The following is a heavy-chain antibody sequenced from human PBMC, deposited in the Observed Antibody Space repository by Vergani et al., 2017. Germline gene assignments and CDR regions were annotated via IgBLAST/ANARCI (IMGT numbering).Heavy chain of an antibody. CDR3: ATTSVVVPAATRDYFDY. CDR1: GYTFTGYY. J-gene: IGHJ4*02. V-gene: IGHV1-24*01. CDR2: FDPEDGET. Sequence: VQLVQSGAEVKKPGASVKVSCKASGYTFTGYYMHWVRQAPGKGLEWMGGFDPEDGETIYAQKFQGRVTMTEDTSTDTAYMELSSLRSEDTAVYYCATTSVVVPAATRDYFDYWGQGTLVTVSS. D-gene: IGHD2-2*01.